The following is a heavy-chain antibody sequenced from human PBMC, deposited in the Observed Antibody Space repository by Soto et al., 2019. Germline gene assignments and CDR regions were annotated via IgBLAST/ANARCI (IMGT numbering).Heavy chain of an antibody. CDR1: GASLTTGNFY. Sequence: SETVSLTCTVSGASLTTGNFYWSWIRQPPGKGLEWIAYISYSGTPYYNPSLRSRLSVSADTCKNQFSLELKYVTVADTAVYYCGTVRASWYIDYWGQGTLVTGSS. J-gene: IGHJ4*02. CDR3: GTVRASWYIDY. CDR2: ISYSGTP. D-gene: IGHD6-6*01. V-gene: IGHV4-30-4*01.